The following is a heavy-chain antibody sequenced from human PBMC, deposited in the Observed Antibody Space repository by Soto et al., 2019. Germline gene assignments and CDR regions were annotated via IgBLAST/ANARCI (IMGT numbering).Heavy chain of an antibody. J-gene: IGHJ4*02. CDR3: TRLYCGGDCDFDS. CDR1: GFTFSGSA. V-gene: IGHV3-73*01. Sequence: GGSLRLSCAASGFTFSGSAMHWVRQASGKGLEWVGRIRDKASSYATAYTASVKGRFTISRDDSKNTAYLQMNSLKTEDTAVYYCTRLYCGGDCDFDSWGQGTLVTVSS. D-gene: IGHD2-21*02. CDR2: IRDKASSYAT.